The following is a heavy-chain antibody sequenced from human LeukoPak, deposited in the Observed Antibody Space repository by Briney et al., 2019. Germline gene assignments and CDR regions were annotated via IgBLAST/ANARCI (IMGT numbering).Heavy chain of an antibody. V-gene: IGHV3-23*01. CDR1: GFTFDNYA. D-gene: IGHD3-10*01. CDR3: AKDRTFYGSGSYDY. CDR2: ISGGGAST. Sequence: PGKSLRLSCAASGFTFDNYAMNWVRQAPGKGLEWVSTISGGGASTHYAESVRGRFTISRENSKNTLYLQMNSLRAEDTAVYYCAKDRTFYGSGSYDYWGQGTLVTVSS. J-gene: IGHJ4*02.